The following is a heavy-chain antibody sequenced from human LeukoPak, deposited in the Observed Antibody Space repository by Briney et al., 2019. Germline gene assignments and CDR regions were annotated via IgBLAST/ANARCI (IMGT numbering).Heavy chain of an antibody. CDR3: AAFGSSWYAFDY. D-gene: IGHD6-13*01. Sequence: GTSVKVSCKASGFTFTSSAVQWVRQARGQRLEWIGWIVVGSGNTNYAHNFQERVTITRDMSTSTAYMELSSLTSEDTAVYHCAAFGSSWYAFDYWGQGTLVTVSS. CDR1: GFTFTSSA. CDR2: IVVGSGNT. J-gene: IGHJ4*02. V-gene: IGHV1-58*01.